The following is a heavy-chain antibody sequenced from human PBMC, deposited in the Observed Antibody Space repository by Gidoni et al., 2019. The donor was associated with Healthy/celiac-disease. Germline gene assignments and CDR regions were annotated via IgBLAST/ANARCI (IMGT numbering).Heavy chain of an antibody. CDR3: ASTSRALGYYFDY. D-gene: IGHD3-16*01. J-gene: IGHJ4*02. Sequence: EVQLVESGGGLVQPGGSLRLSCAASGFPVSSNYMSWVRQAPGKGLEWFSVIYSGGSTYYADSVKGRFTISRDNSKNTLYLQMNSLRAEDTAVYYCASTSRALGYYFDYWGQGTLVTVSS. CDR1: GFPVSSNY. CDR2: IYSGGST. V-gene: IGHV3-66*02.